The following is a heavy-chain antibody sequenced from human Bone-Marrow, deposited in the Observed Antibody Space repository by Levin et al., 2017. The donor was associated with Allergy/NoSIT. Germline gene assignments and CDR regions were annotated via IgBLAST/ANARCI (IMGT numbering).Heavy chain of an antibody. V-gene: IGHV3-48*01. Sequence: GGSLRLSCAASGFTFSSYSMNWVRQAPGKGLEWVSYISSSSSTIYYADSVKGRFTISRDNAKNSLYLQMNSLRAEDTAVYYCARDTPPLWGYGSGSIDYWGQGTLVTVSS. D-gene: IGHD3-10*01. J-gene: IGHJ4*02. CDR2: ISSSSSTI. CDR1: GFTFSSYS. CDR3: ARDTPPLWGYGSGSIDY.